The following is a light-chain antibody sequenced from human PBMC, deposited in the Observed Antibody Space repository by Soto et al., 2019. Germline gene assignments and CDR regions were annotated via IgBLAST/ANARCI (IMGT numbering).Light chain of an antibody. Sequence: QSALTQPASVSGSPGQSITISCTGTSSDIGGYNYVSWYQQLPGKVPKLIIYDVSNRPSGVSDRFSGSKSGNAASLTISGLQAEDEADYYCSPYTSTSTLYVFGTGTKPTVL. J-gene: IGLJ1*01. CDR1: SSDIGGYNY. CDR2: DVS. V-gene: IGLV2-14*03. CDR3: SPYTSTSTLYV.